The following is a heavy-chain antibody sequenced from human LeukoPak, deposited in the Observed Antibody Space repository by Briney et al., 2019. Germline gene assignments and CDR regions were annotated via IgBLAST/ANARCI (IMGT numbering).Heavy chain of an antibody. D-gene: IGHD3-16*02. CDR3: ARIRGDYDYVWGSYRHNWFDP. V-gene: IGHV1-69*06. CDR2: IIPIFGTA. Sequence: SVKVSCKASGGTFSSYAISWVRQAPGQGLEWMGGIIPIFGTANYAQKFQGRVTITADKSTSTAYMELSSLRSEDTAVYYCARIRGDYDYVWGSYRHNWFDPWGQGTLVTVSS. J-gene: IGHJ5*02. CDR1: GGTFSSYA.